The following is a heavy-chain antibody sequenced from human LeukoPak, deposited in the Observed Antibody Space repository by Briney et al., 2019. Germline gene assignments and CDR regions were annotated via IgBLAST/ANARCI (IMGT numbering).Heavy chain of an antibody. CDR2: INPNSGGT. J-gene: IGHJ4*02. Sequence: ASVKVSCKASEYTFTGYYMHWVRQAPGQGLEWMGWINPNSGGTNYAQKFQGRVTMTRDTSISTAYMELSRLRSDDTAVYYCARGSLGSSTSSDCCPFDYWGQGTLVTVSS. CDR1: EYTFTGYY. V-gene: IGHV1-2*02. D-gene: IGHD2-2*01. CDR3: ARGSLGSSTSSDCCPFDY.